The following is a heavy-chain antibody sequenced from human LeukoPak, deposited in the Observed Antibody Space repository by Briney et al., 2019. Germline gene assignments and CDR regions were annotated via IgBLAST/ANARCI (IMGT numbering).Heavy chain of an antibody. Sequence: GASVKVSCKASGGTFSSYTISWVRQAPGQGLEWMGRIIPILGIANYAQKFQGRVTITADKSTSTAYMELGSLRSEDTAVYYCARDQRLILEWLSSSRYGMDVWGQGATVTVSS. CDR2: IIPILGIA. J-gene: IGHJ6*02. CDR1: GGTFSSYT. CDR3: ARDQRLILEWLSSSRYGMDV. D-gene: IGHD3-3*01. V-gene: IGHV1-69*04.